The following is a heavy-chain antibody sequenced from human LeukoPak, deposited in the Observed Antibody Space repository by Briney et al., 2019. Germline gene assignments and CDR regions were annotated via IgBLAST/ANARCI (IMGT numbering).Heavy chain of an antibody. CDR2: IIPIFGTA. CDR3: ARGENCGGDCYPDYFDY. V-gene: IGHV1-69*13. J-gene: IGHJ4*02. D-gene: IGHD2-21*01. CDR1: GGTFSSYA. Sequence: ASVKVSCKASGGTFSSYAISWVRQAPGQGLEWLGGIIPIFGTANYAQKFQGRVTITADESTSTAYMELSSLRSEDTAVYYCARGENCGGDCYPDYFDYWGQGTLVTVSS.